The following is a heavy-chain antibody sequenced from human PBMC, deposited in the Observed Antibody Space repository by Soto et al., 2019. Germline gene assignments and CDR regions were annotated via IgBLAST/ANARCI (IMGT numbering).Heavy chain of an antibody. D-gene: IGHD3-22*01. Sequence: QVQLVQSGAEVKKPGASVKVSCKASGYTFTGYGISWVRQAPGQGLEWMGWISAYNGNTNYAQKLQGRVTMTTDTSTSTAYMELRSLRSDDTAVYYCARAPMIVVVPPYFDYWGQGTLVTVSS. V-gene: IGHV1-18*01. CDR1: GYTFTGYG. CDR3: ARAPMIVVVPPYFDY. CDR2: ISAYNGNT. J-gene: IGHJ4*02.